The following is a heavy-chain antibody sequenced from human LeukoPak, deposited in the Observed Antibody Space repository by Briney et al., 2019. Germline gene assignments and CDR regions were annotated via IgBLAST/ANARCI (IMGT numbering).Heavy chain of an antibody. V-gene: IGHV3-48*04. CDR2: ISSSGSTI. CDR3: ARVDSSSWSAFDY. CDR1: GFTFSSYS. J-gene: IGHJ4*02. D-gene: IGHD6-13*01. Sequence: GGSLRLSCAASGFTFSSYSMNWVRQAPGKGLEWVSYISSSGSTIYYADSVKGRFTISRDNAKNSLYLQMNSLRAEDTAVYYCARVDSSSWSAFDYWGQGTLVTVSS.